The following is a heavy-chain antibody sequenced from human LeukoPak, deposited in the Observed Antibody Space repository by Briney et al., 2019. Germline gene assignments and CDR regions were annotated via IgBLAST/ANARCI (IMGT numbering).Heavy chain of an antibody. CDR1: GGSFSGYY. D-gene: IGHD3-3*01. V-gene: IGHV4-34*01. J-gene: IGHJ4*02. CDR3: ARSPPYDFWSGYYIGYYFDY. CDR2: INHSGST. Sequence: LETLSLTCAVYGGSFSGYYWSWIRQPPGKGLEWIGEINHSGSTNYNPSLKSRVTISVDTSKNQFSLKLSSVTAADTAVYYCARSPPYDFWSGYYIGYYFDYWGQGTLVTVSS.